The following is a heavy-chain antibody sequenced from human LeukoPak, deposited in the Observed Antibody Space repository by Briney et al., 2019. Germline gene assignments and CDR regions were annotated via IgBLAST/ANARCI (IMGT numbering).Heavy chain of an antibody. CDR3: ARAEGLLWFGELHY. J-gene: IGHJ4*02. V-gene: IGHV1-2*02. CDR2: INPNSGGT. Sequence: GASVKVSCKASGYTFTGYHMHWVRQAPGQGLEWMGWINPNSGGTNYAQKFQGRVTMTRDTSISTAYMELSRLRSDDTAVYYCARAEGLLWFGELHYWGQGTLVTVSS. CDR1: GYTFTGYH. D-gene: IGHD3-10*01.